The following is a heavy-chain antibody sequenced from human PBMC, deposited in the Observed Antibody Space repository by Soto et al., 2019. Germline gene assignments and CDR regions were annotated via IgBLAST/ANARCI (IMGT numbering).Heavy chain of an antibody. CDR1: GFTFSIYA. V-gene: IGHV3-23*01. J-gene: IGHJ4*02. CDR3: AKVEEGPVSIAAAGTVGYFDY. D-gene: IGHD6-13*01. Sequence: GGSLRLSCAASGFTFSIYAMSLVRQAPGKGLEWVSAISGSGGSTYYADSVKGRFTISRDNSKNTLYLQMNSLRAEDTAVYYCAKVEEGPVSIAAAGTVGYFDYWGQGTLVTVSS. CDR2: ISGSGGST.